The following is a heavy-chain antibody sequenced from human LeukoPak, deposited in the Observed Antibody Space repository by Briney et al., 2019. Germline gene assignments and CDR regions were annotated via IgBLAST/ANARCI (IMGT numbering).Heavy chain of an antibody. J-gene: IGHJ4*02. V-gene: IGHV1-2*02. Sequence: ASVKVSCKASGYTFTYYYIHWVRQAPGQGLEWMSWINPNSGDKRSAQKFQGRLSMTSDTSMSTAYMELSSLRSDDTAIYYCAREFCTGGGKCSKTCDYWGQGTLVTVSS. CDR1: GYTFTYYY. D-gene: IGHD2-8*02. CDR3: AREFCTGGGKCSKTCDY. CDR2: INPNSGDK.